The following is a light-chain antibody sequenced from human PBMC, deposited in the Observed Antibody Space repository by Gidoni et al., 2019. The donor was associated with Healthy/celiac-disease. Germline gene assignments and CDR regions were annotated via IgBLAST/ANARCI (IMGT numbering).Light chain of an antibody. CDR1: SSDVGGYNY. CDR2: DVS. CDR3: SSYTSSSTRV. J-gene: IGLJ1*01. V-gene: IGLV2-14*03. Sequence: QYALTQPASVSVSPGQSIPIPCTGTSSDVGGYNYVSWYPQHPGKAPKLMIYDVSNRPSGVSNRFSGSKSGNTASLTISGLQAEDEADYYCSSYTSSSTRVFGTGTKVTVL.